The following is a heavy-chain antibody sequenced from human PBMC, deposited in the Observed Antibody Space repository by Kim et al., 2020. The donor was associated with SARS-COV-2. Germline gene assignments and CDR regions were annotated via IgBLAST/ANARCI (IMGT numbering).Heavy chain of an antibody. CDR2: ISYDGSNK. J-gene: IGHJ4*02. V-gene: IGHV3-30*18. D-gene: IGHD4-17*01. CDR3: AKDRDLYGAEPVDY. Sequence: GGSLRLSCAASGFTFSSYGMHWVRQAPGKGLEWVAVISYDGSNKYYADSVKGRFTISRDNSKNTLYLQMNSLRAEDTAVYYCAKDRDLYGAEPVDYWGQGTLVTVSS. CDR1: GFTFSSYG.